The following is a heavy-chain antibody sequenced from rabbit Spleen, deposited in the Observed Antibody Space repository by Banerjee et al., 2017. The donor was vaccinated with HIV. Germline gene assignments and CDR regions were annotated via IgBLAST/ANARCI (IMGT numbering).Heavy chain of an antibody. CDR3: AKDYAPDPKDTIYDFDL. D-gene: IGHD1-1*01. V-gene: IGHV1S45*01. Sequence: LQESGGGLVQPEGSLTLTCTASGFSFSSYWMCWVRQAPGKGLEWIGCIDSGDVGTYYASWAKGRITISKTSSTMDLQMTSLTAADTATYFCAKDYAPDPKDTIYDFDLWGQGTLVTVS. J-gene: IGHJ4*01. CDR1: GFSFSSYW. CDR2: IDSGDVGT.